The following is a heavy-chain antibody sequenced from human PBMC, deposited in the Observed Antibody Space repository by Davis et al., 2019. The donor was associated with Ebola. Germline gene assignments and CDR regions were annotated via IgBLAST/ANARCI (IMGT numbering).Heavy chain of an antibody. Sequence: SVKVSCKASGGTFSSYAISWVRQAPGQGLEWMGGIIPIFGTANYAQKFQGRVTITADESTSTAYMELSSLRSEDTAVYYCASAQGYCSSTSCYNYYYGMDVWGQGTTVTVSS. CDR2: IIPIFGTA. CDR1: GGTFSSYA. J-gene: IGHJ6*02. D-gene: IGHD2-2*02. V-gene: IGHV1-69*13. CDR3: ASAQGYCSSTSCYNYYYGMDV.